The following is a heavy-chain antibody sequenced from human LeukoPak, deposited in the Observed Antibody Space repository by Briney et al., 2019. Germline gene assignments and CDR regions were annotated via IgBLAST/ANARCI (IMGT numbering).Heavy chain of an antibody. D-gene: IGHD6-6*01. Sequence: NASETLSLTCSVPGGSISSYYWSWIRQPPGKGLEWIGYIYYSGSTDYNPSLYSRVTISVDTSKNQFSLKLSSVTAADTAIYYCARAGAIAARPDFDYWGQGTLVTVSS. V-gene: IGHV4-59*01. CDR3: ARAGAIAARPDFDY. CDR1: GGSISSYY. J-gene: IGHJ4*02. CDR2: IYYSGST.